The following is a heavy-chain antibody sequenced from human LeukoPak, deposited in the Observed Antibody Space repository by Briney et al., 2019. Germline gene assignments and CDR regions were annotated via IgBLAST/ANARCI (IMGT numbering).Heavy chain of an antibody. V-gene: IGHV3-23*01. J-gene: IGHJ4*02. CDR3: AKEKGDYDFWSGYLFPLDY. D-gene: IGHD3-3*01. Sequence: GGSLRLSCAASGFTFSSYAMSWVRQAPGKGLEWVSAISGSGGSTYYADSVKGRFTISRDNSKSTLYLQMNSLRAEDTAVYYCAKEKGDYDFWSGYLFPLDYWGQGTLVTVSS. CDR2: ISGSGGST. CDR1: GFTFSSYA.